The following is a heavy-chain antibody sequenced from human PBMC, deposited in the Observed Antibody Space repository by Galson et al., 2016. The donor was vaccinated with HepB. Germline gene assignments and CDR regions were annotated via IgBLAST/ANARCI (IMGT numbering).Heavy chain of an antibody. Sequence: SLRLSCAASGFSFSTYWMSWVRQAPGKGLEWVANIRKDGDVRDYGASVRGRFTISRDNAMNSLYLQMDDLSPEDTAVYYCVRDSSWNYNYWGQGALSPSPQ. J-gene: IGHJ4*02. V-gene: IGHV3-7*01. CDR3: VRDSSWNYNY. CDR2: IRKDGDVR. D-gene: IGHD1-7*01. CDR1: GFSFSTYW.